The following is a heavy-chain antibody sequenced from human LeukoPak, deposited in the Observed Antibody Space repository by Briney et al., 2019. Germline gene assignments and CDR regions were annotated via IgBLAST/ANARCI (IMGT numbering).Heavy chain of an antibody. D-gene: IGHD2-2*01. CDR3: ASSGPSIVVVPAATPAGDYYGMDV. V-gene: IGHV1-2*04. CDR1: GYTFTGYY. CDR2: INPNSGGT. J-gene: IGHJ6*02. Sequence: ASVKVSCKASGYTFTGYYMHWVRQAPGQGLEWMGWINPNSGGTNYAQKFQGWVTMTRDTSISTAYMELCRLRSDDTAVYYCASSGPSIVVVPAATPAGDYYGMDVWGQGTTVTVSS.